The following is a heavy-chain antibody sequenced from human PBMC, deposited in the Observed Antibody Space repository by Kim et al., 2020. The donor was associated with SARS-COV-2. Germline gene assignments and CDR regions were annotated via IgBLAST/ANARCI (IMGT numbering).Heavy chain of an antibody. J-gene: IGHJ4*02. CDR3: ARQIAGIVVEGIN. CDR1: GGSISSSTYYY. CDR2: IYHSGST. Sequence: SETLSLTCTVSGGSISSSTYYYWGWIRQPPGKGLEWIGNIYHSGSTFYNPSLKSRVSISVDTSKNQFSLKLSSVTAADTAVYYCARQIAGIVVEGINWGQGTLVTVSS. D-gene: IGHD6-19*01. V-gene: IGHV4-39*01.